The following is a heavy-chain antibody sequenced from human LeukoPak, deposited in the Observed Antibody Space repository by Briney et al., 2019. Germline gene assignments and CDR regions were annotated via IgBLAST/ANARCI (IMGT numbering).Heavy chain of an antibody. V-gene: IGHV1-2*02. CDR3: ARNFDMKGLHP. CDR1: RYTFSGYY. J-gene: IGHJ5*02. Sequence: ASVKVSCKASRYTFSGYYMNGVRQAPGQGLEWMGWINSDSGFTKYAQKFQGRVTMTRDTSITTVYLDLTRLTSDDTAVYYCARNFDMKGLHPWGQGTLVTVSS. D-gene: IGHD3-9*01. CDR2: INSDSGFT.